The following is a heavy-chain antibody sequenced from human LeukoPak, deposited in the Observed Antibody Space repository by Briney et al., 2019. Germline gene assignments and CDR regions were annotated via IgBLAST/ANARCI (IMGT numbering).Heavy chain of an antibody. V-gene: IGHV1-8*03. CDR1: GYTLTELS. Sequence: ASVKVSCKVSGYTLTELSMHWVRQATGQGLEWMGWMNPNSGNTGYAQKFQGRVTITRNTSISTAYMELSSLRSEDTAVYYCARERVPAAIWSRSKAFDIWGQGTMVTVSS. D-gene: IGHD2-2*02. CDR3: ARERVPAAIWSRSKAFDI. CDR2: MNPNSGNT. J-gene: IGHJ3*02.